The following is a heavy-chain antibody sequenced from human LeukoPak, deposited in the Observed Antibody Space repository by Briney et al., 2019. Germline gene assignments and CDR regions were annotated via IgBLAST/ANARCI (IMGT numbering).Heavy chain of an antibody. CDR2: IYYSGST. CDR3: ARDTTMVRGVNAFDI. CDR1: GGSISSYY. D-gene: IGHD3-10*01. Sequence: SETLSLTCTVSGGSISSYYWSWIRQPPGKGLEWIGYIYYSGSTNYNPSLKSRVTISVDTSKNQFSLKLSSVTTADTAVYYCARDTTMVRGVNAFDIWGQGTMVTVSS. V-gene: IGHV4-59*01. J-gene: IGHJ3*02.